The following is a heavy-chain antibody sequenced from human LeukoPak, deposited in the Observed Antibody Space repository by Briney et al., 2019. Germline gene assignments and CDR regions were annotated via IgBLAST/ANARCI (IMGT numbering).Heavy chain of an antibody. D-gene: IGHD2-15*01. V-gene: IGHV3-30*18. CDR1: GFTFSSYG. CDR2: ISYDGSNK. J-gene: IGHJ4*02. Sequence: GRSLRLSCAASGFTFSSYGMHWVRQAPGKGLEWVAVISYDGSNKYYADSVKGRFTISRDNSKNTLYLQMNSLRAEDTAVYYCAKDRYCSGGSCVDYWGQGTLVTVSS. CDR3: AKDRYCSGGSCVDY.